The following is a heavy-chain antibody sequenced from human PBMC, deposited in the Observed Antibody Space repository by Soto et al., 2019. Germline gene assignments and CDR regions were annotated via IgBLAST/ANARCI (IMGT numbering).Heavy chain of an antibody. CDR1: GYSFTSYW. D-gene: IGHD3-3*01. CDR2: IYPGDSDT. V-gene: IGHV5-51*01. CDR3: ARRDYDFWSGFFGGMDV. J-gene: IGHJ6*02. Sequence: GESLKISCKGSGYSFTSYWIGWVRQMPGKGLEWMGIIYPGDSDTRYSPSFQGQVTISADKSISTAYLRWSSLKASDTAMYYCARRDYDFWSGFFGGMDVWGRGTTVTVSS.